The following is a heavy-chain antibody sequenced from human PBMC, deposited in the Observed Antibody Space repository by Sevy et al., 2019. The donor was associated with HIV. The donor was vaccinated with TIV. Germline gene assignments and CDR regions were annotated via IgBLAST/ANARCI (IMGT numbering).Heavy chain of an antibody. Sequence: GESLKISCAASGFTFSSYSMNWVRQAPGKGLEWVSYISSSSSTIYYADSVKGRFTISRDNAKNSLYLQMNSLRAEDTAVYYCARDNYGNAGYYYYGMDVWGQGTTVTVSS. D-gene: IGHD3-16*01. J-gene: IGHJ6*02. CDR1: GFTFSSYS. CDR3: ARDNYGNAGYYYYGMDV. CDR2: ISSSSSTI. V-gene: IGHV3-48*01.